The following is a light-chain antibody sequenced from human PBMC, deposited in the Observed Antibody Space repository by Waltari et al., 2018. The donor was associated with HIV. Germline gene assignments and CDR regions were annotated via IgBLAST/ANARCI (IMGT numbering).Light chain of an antibody. Sequence: QAVLTQPSSLSASPGASASLTCPLRSGITVVTYTIHWYQQKPGSPPQYPMRYNSDSDKQQGSGVPSRFSGSKDASANAGILLISGLQSEDEADYYCMIWYSSAGVFGGGTKLTVL. CDR1: SGITVVTYT. J-gene: IGLJ3*02. CDR2: YNSDSDK. CDR3: MIWYSSAGV. V-gene: IGLV5-45*02.